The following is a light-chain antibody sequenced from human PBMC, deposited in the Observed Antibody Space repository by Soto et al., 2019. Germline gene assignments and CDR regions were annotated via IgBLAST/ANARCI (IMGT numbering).Light chain of an antibody. CDR3: EYYGTSIS. CDR2: GTS. J-gene: IGKJ4*01. CDR1: QSISNNH. V-gene: IGKV3-20*01. Sequence: EIVLTHSPGTLSLSPGERVTLSCRASQSISNNHLAWYQQKPGHAPRLLIHGTSNRATGIPDRFSGSGSGTDFTLTFSRLEHQDFAVYYHEYYGTSISFGGGTKVAIK.